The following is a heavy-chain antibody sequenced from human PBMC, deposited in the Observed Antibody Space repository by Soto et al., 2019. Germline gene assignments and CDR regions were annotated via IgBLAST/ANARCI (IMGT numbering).Heavy chain of an antibody. J-gene: IGHJ6*02. D-gene: IGHD3-3*01. V-gene: IGHV6-1*01. Sequence: SQTLSLTCAISGDSVSSSSAALNWIRQSPSRGLEWLGRTYYRSKWYNDYAVSVKSRITINPDTSKNQFPLQLNSVTPEDTAVYYCARAGYDFWSGYYTHLYYYGMDVWGQGTTVTVSS. CDR3: ARAGYDFWSGYYTHLYYYGMDV. CDR2: TYYRSKWYN. CDR1: GDSVSSSSAA.